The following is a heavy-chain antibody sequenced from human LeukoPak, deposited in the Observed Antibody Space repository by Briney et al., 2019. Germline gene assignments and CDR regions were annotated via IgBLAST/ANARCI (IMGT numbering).Heavy chain of an antibody. CDR3: ARHYDFWSGPDY. CDR2: IYYSGST. CDR1: GGSLSSYY. V-gene: IGHV4-59*01. D-gene: IGHD3-3*01. Sequence: SETLSLTCTVSGGSLSSYYWSWIRQPPGKGLEWIGYIYYSGSTNYNPSLKSRVTISVDTSKNQFSLKLSSVTAADTAVYYCARHYDFWSGPDYWGQGTLVTVSS. J-gene: IGHJ4*02.